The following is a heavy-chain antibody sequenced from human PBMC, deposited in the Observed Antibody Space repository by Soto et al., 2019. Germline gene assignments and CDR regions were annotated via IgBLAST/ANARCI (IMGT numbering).Heavy chain of an antibody. CDR2: ISSSGTNK. CDR1: GFSFRSSG. CDR3: TKEYSHDNWFFEL. J-gene: IGHJ2*01. V-gene: IGHV3-30*18. Sequence: QVQLVESGGGVVQPGGSVTLSCEASGFSFRSSGMQWVRQAPGKGLEWVAVISSSGTNKYYSDSVKGRFTISRDNSKYTVYLQMDGLTSEETAVYFCTKEYSHDNWFFELWGHGTLVTVSS. D-gene: IGHD5-18*01.